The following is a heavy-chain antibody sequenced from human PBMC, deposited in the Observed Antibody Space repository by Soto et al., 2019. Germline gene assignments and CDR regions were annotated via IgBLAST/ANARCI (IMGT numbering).Heavy chain of an antibody. V-gene: IGHV4-30-4*01. CDR1: GGSISSGDYY. Sequence: QVQLQESGPGLVKPSQTLSLTCTVSGGSISSGDYYWSWIRQPPGKGLEWIGYIYYSGSTYYNPFLKSRVTISVDTANNQFSLKLSSVTAADTAVYYCARVPSSWYYFDYWGQGTLVTVSS. D-gene: IGHD6-13*01. CDR2: IYYSGST. J-gene: IGHJ4*02. CDR3: ARVPSSWYYFDY.